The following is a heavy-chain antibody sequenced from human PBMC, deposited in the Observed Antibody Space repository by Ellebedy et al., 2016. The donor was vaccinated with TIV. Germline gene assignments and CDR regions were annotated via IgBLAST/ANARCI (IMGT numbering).Heavy chain of an antibody. Sequence: PGGSLRLSCAASDFSFTNAWINWVRQAPGKGLEWVGRIKSKTDDGTTNYAAPVKGRFTISRDDSKNTLYLQMNNLKTEDTAVYYCTRRIQSKGDVWGQGTTVTVSS. CDR2: IKSKTDDGTT. CDR1: DFSFTNAW. V-gene: IGHV3-15*07. D-gene: IGHD2/OR15-2a*01. CDR3: TRRIQSKGDV. J-gene: IGHJ6*02.